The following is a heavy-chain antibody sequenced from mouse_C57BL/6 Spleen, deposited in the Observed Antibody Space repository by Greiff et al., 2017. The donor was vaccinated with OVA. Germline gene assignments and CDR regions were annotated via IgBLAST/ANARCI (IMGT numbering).Heavy chain of an antibody. CDR3: TRGGLRRKSPNYYAMDY. D-gene: IGHD2-4*01. Sequence: DVKLVESGEGLVKPGGSLKLSCAASGFTFSSYAMSWVRQTPEKRLEWVAYISSGGDYIYYADTVKGRFTISRDNARNTLYLQMSSLKSEDTAMYYCTRGGLRRKSPNYYAMDYWGQGTSVTVSS. CDR2: ISSGGDYI. J-gene: IGHJ4*01. V-gene: IGHV5-9-1*02. CDR1: GFTFSSYA.